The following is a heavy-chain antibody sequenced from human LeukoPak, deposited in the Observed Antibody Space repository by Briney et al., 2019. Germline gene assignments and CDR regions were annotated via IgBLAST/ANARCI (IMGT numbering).Heavy chain of an antibody. V-gene: IGHV4-61*01. CDR1: GGSVSSGSYY. Sequence: SETLSLTCTVSGGSVSSGSYYWSWMRQAPGKGLDWIGYIYYSGSTNYNPSLKSRVTISVDTSKNQFSLKLSSVTAADTAVYYCARGPIFGPWGQGTLVIVSS. CDR3: ARGPIFGP. CDR2: IYYSGST. J-gene: IGHJ5*02. D-gene: IGHD3-9*01.